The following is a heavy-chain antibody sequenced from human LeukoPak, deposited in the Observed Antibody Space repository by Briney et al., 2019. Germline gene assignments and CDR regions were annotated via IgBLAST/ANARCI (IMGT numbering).Heavy chain of an antibody. CDR1: GYTFTSYD. V-gene: IGHV1-8*01. D-gene: IGHD6-13*01. CDR3: ARGQIAAAGTNDY. J-gene: IGHJ4*02. CDR2: MNPNSGNT. Sequence: ASVKVSCKASGYTFTSYDISWVRQATGQGLEWMGWMNPNSGNTGYAQKFQGRVTMTRNTSISTAYMELSSLRSEDTAVYYCARGQIAAAGTNDYWGQGTLVTVSS.